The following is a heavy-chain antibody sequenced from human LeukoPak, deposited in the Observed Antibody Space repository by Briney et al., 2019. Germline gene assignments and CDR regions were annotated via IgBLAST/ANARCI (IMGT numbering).Heavy chain of an antibody. D-gene: IGHD3-16*02. CDR2: MNPNSGNT. J-gene: IGHJ5*02. Sequence: LVASVKVSCKASGYTFTSYDINWVRQATGQGLEWMGWMNPNSGNTGYAQKFQGRVTMTRNTSISTAYMELSSLRSEDTAVYYCARARGYDYVWGSYRPNWFDPWGQGTLVTVSP. CDR1: GYTFTSYD. CDR3: ARARGYDYVWGSYRPNWFDP. V-gene: IGHV1-8*01.